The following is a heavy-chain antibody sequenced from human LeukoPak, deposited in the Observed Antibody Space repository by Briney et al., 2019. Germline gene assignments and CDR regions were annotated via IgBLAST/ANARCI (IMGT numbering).Heavy chain of an antibody. V-gene: IGHV4-34*01. Sequence: PSETLSLTCAVFGGSFSGYYWTWVRQAPGKGLEWIGEINESGTTNYNASLNNRVTISVDMSKNQFSLKPTSLTAADTAVFYCARALMTLVRGVPRTTWFHPWGQGTLVTVSS. CDR3: ARALMTLVRGVPRTTWFHP. CDR2: INESGTT. J-gene: IGHJ5*02. D-gene: IGHD3-10*01. CDR1: GGSFSGYY.